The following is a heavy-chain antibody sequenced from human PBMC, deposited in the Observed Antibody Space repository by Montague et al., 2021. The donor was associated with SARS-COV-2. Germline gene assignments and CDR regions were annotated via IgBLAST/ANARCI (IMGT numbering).Heavy chain of an antibody. CDR3: AKDLWIRSYTDY. J-gene: IGHJ4*02. CDR1: GFNFSSYA. V-gene: IGHV3-23*01. CDR2: ISGSGSST. D-gene: IGHD1-26*01. Sequence: SLRLSCAASGFNFSSYAMSWVRQAPGKGLEWTSGISGSGSSTYYADSVKGRFTISRDNSKNTLCLQMNSLRAEDTAVYYCAKDLWIRSYTDYWGQGTLVTVSS.